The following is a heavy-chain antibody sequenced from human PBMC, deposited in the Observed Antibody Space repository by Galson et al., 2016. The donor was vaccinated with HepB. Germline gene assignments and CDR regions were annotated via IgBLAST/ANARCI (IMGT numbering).Heavy chain of an antibody. D-gene: IGHD5-18*01. CDR2: ISSRSSTQ. CDR1: GFAFSSYS. J-gene: IGHJ4*02. CDR3: AKDGGYTYALGY. Sequence: SLRLSCAASGFAFSSYSMNWVRQAPGKGLEWVSYISSRSSTQYYADSVKGRFTISRDNSNNMLFLQMNSLRAEDTAVYYCAKDGGYTYALGYWGRGTLVTVSS. V-gene: IGHV3-48*01.